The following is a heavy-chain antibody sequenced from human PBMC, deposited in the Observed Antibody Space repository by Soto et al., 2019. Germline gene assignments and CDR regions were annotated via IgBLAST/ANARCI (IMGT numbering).Heavy chain of an antibody. V-gene: IGHV3-74*01. D-gene: IGHD5-12*01. Sequence: GGSLRLSCAASGFTFSSYWMHWVRQAPGKGLVWVSRINSDGSSTSYADSVKGRFTISRDNAKNTLYLQMNSLRAEDTAVYYCARDLGWDGYNFYYYYYGMDVWGQGTTVTVSS. CDR1: GFTFSSYW. CDR2: INSDGSST. CDR3: ARDLGWDGYNFYYYYYGMDV. J-gene: IGHJ6*02.